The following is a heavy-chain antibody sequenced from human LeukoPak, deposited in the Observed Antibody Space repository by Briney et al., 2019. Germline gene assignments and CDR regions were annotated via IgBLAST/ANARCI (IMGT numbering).Heavy chain of an antibody. Sequence: SETLSLTCAVYGGSFSGYYWSWIRQPPGKGLEWIGEINHSGSTNYNPSLKSRVTISVDTSKNQFSLKLSSVTAADTAVYYCAREDRYYDFWSGYYKGGYYFDYWGQGTLVTVPS. CDR3: AREDRYYDFWSGYYKGGYYFDY. J-gene: IGHJ4*02. CDR2: INHSGST. V-gene: IGHV4-34*01. CDR1: GGSFSGYY. D-gene: IGHD3-3*01.